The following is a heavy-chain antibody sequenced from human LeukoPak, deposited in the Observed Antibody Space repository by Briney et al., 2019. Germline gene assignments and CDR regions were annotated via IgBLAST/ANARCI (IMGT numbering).Heavy chain of an antibody. J-gene: IGHJ4*02. CDR1: GGSISSSNW. CDR2: IYHSGST. Sequence: SETLSLTCAVSGGSISSSNWWSWVRQPPGKGLEWIGEIYHSGSTNYNPSLKSRVTISVDTSKNQFSLKLSSVTAADTAVYYCARLIGSTSYPDYWGQGTLVTVSS. V-gene: IGHV4-4*02. D-gene: IGHD2-2*01. CDR3: ARLIGSTSYPDY.